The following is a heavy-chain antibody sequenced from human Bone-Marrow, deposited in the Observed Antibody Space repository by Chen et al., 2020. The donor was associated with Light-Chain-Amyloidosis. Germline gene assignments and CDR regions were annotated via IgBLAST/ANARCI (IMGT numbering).Heavy chain of an antibody. CDR3: ARGPSEVEWGVVKSAFAFDF. Sequence: QLHLQESGPGLVRPSETLSLTCAVSGGALTSTRYYAGWNRQPPGKGLEWIGSVYYDGTTFYNPSLERRVAISVDTSNNHISLRLRSVTAGDTAIYYCARGPSEVEWGVVKSAFAFDFWGQGTMVTVSS. J-gene: IGHJ3*01. D-gene: IGHD2-21*01. CDR2: VYYDGTT. V-gene: IGHV4-39*07. CDR1: GGALTSTRYY.